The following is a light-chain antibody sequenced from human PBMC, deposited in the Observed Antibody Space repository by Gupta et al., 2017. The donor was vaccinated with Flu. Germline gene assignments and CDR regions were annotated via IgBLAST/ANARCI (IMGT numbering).Light chain of an antibody. CDR3: QQYYSTPYS. J-gene: IGKJ2*03. Sequence: DIVVTQSPDFLAVFLGERATINSKASQSVLYSYNNNNYLAWYQQKSGQPPKLLIYWASSRETGVPDRFSGSGSGTDFTLTISSLQAEDLAVYYCQQYYSTPYSFGQGTKLEI. CDR2: WAS. V-gene: IGKV4-1*01. CDR1: QSVLYSYNNNNY.